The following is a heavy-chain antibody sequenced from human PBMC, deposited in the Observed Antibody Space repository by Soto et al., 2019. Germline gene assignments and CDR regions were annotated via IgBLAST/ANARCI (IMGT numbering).Heavy chain of an antibody. V-gene: IGHV4-59*01. D-gene: IGHD3-3*01. CDR1: GGSISSYY. Sequence: SETLSLTCTVSGGSISSYYWSWIRQPPGKGLEWIGYIYYSGSTNYNPSLKSRVAISVDTSKNQFSLKLSSVTAADTAVYYCARTYYDFWSGYPPYYFDYWGQGTLVTVSS. J-gene: IGHJ4*02. CDR2: IYYSGST. CDR3: ARTYYDFWSGYPPYYFDY.